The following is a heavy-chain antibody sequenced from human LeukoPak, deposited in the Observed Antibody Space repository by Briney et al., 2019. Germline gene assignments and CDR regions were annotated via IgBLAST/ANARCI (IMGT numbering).Heavy chain of an antibody. CDR2: IYYSGST. CDR3: ARHVRQLVHYYYYYMDV. Sequence: SETLSLTCTVSGGSISSSSYYWGWIRQPPGKGLEWIGSIYYSGSTYYNPSLKSRVTISVDTSKNQFSLKLSSVTAADTAVYYCARHVRQLVHYYYYYMDVWGKGTTVTVSS. CDR1: GGSISSSSYY. D-gene: IGHD6-6*01. J-gene: IGHJ6*03. V-gene: IGHV4-39*01.